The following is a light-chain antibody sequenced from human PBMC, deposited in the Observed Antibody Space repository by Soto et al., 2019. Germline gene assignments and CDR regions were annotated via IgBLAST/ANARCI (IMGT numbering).Light chain of an antibody. CDR1: SSDVGANNY. CDR2: DVT. V-gene: IGLV2-14*03. J-gene: IGLJ2*01. Sequence: QSALTQPASVSGSPGQSITISCTGTSSDVGANNYVSWYQQHPGKAPKLMIYDVTNRPSGVSNRFSGSKSANTASLTISGLQAEDEADYYCASYTTSSTVVFGGGTKVTV. CDR3: ASYTTSSTVV.